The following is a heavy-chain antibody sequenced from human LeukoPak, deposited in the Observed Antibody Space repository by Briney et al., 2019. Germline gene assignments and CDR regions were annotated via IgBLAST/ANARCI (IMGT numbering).Heavy chain of an antibody. Sequence: SGGSLRLSCAASGFTFSSYAMSWVRQAPGKGLEWVSAISGSGGSTYYADSVKGRFTISRDNSKNTLYLQMNSLRAEDTAVYYCARDGSYSGSGSPSYYWGQGTLVTVSS. CDR3: ARDGSYSGSGSPSYY. V-gene: IGHV3-23*01. CDR1: GFTFSSYA. D-gene: IGHD3-10*01. J-gene: IGHJ4*02. CDR2: ISGSGGST.